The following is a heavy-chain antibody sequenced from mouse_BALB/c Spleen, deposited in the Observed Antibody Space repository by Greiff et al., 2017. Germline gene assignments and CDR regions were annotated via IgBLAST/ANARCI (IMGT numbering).Heavy chain of an antibody. J-gene: IGHJ4*01. CDR3: ASGGSLYAMDY. CDR1: GYTFSSYW. CDR2: ILPGSGST. V-gene: IGHV1-9*01. Sequence: VKLVESGAELMKPGASVKISCKATGYTFSSYWIEWVKQRPGHGLEWIGEILPGSGSTNYNEKFKGKATFTADTSSNTAYMQLSSLTSEDSAVYYCASGGSLYAMDYWGQGTSVTVSS.